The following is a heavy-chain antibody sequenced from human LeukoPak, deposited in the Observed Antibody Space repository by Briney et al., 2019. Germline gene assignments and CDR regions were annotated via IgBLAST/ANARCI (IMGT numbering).Heavy chain of an antibody. V-gene: IGHV4-34*01. CDR2: INHSGST. CDR1: GGSFSGYY. J-gene: IGHJ4*02. D-gene: IGHD3-22*01. CDR3: ARGRYYDSSGYTFDY. Sequence: SETLSLTCAVYGGSFSGYYWSWIRQPPGKGLEWIGEINHSGSTNYNPSPKSRVTISVDTSKNQFSLKLSSVTAADTAVYYCARGRYYDSSGYTFDYWGQGTLVTVSS.